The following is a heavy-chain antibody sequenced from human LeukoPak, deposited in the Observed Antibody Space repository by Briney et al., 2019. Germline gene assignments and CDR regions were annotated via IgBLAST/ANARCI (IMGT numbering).Heavy chain of an antibody. CDR1: SGSITSGGYY. J-gene: IGHJ4*02. V-gene: IGHV4-30-2*01. D-gene: IGHD2-2*01. Sequence: PSQTLSLTCTVSSGSITSGGYYWSWIRQPPEKGLEWIGYIYHGGSTHYNPSVKRRVTISVDRSKNQFSLRLTSVTAADTAVYYCARGNCSSTSCAPVDYWGQGTLVTVSS. CDR3: ARGNCSSTSCAPVDY. CDR2: IYHGGST.